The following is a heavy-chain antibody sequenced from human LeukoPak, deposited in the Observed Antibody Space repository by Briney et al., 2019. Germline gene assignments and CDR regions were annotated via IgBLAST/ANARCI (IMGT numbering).Heavy chain of an antibody. CDR3: ARDSPSGDYVFDY. D-gene: IGHD4-17*01. J-gene: IGHJ4*02. V-gene: IGHV3-11*06. CDR2: ISDRSGHI. CDR1: GGSFSGYY. Sequence: LSLTCAVYGGSFSGYYWSWIRQPPGKGLEWVSSISDRSGHIYYADSVKGRFTISRDNAKNSLYLQMNSLRAEDTAVYYCARDSPSGDYVFDYWGQGTLVTVSS.